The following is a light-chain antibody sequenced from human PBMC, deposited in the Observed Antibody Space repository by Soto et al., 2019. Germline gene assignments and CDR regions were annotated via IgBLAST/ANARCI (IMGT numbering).Light chain of an antibody. CDR3: QLYGSSPKT. Sequence: EIVLTQFPGTLSLSPGERATLSCRASQSVGSNYLAWYQQKPGQAPKLLIHGASTRATGIPDRFSGSGSGTDFTLTISRLEPEDFAVYYCQLYGSSPKTFGQGTKVDIK. V-gene: IGKV3-20*01. J-gene: IGKJ1*01. CDR1: QSVGSNY. CDR2: GAS.